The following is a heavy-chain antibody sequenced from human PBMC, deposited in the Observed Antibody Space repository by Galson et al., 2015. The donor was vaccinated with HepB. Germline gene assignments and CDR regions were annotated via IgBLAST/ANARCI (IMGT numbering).Heavy chain of an antibody. CDR1: GSTFSSYG. J-gene: IGHJ3*02. CDR3: AKVYDSSGYYLHDAFDI. V-gene: IGHV3-30*18. CDR2: ISYDGSNK. Sequence: SLRLSCAASGSTFSSYGMHWVRQAPGKGLEWVAVISYDGSNKYYADSVKGRFTISRDNSKNTLYLQMNSLRAEDTAVYYCAKVYDSSGYYLHDAFDIWGQGTMVTVSS. D-gene: IGHD3-22*01.